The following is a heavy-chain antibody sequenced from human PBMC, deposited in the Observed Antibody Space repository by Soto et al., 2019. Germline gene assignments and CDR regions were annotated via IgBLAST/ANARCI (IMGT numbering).Heavy chain of an antibody. CDR2: IKQDGSEK. CDR1: GFTFSSYL. D-gene: IGHD4-4*01. CDR3: ARVEIPDPYSNYDQYFDY. J-gene: IGHJ4*02. V-gene: IGHV3-7*01. Sequence: PGGSMRLSCAASGFTFSSYLMSWVRQAPGKGLEWVANIKQDGSEKYYVDSVKGRFTISRDNAKNSLYLQMNSLRAEDTAVYYCARVEIPDPYSNYDQYFDYWGQGTLVTVSS.